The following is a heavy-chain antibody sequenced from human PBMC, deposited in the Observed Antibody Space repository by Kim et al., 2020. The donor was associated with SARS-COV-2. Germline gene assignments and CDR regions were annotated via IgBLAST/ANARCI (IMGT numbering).Heavy chain of an antibody. CDR3: ARRHYGSGSDADYYYYGMDV. V-gene: IGHV5-10-1*01. Sequence: GESLKISCKGSGYSFTSYWISWVRQMPGKGLEWMGRIDPSDSYTNYSPSFQGHVTISADKSISTAYLQWSSLKASDTAMYYCARRHYGSGSDADYYYYGMDVWGQGTTVTVSS. CDR1: GYSFTSYW. D-gene: IGHD3-10*01. CDR2: IDPSDSYT. J-gene: IGHJ6*02.